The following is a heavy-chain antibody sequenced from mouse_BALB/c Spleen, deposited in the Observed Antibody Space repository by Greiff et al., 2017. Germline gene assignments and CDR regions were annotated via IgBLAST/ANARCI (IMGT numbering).Heavy chain of an antibody. CDR1: GYSITSGYS. CDR2: IHYSGST. V-gene: IGHV3-1*02. Sequence: DVQLQESGPDLVKPSQSLSLTCTVTGYSITSGYSWHWIRQFPGNKLEWMGYIHYSGSTNYNPSLKSRISITRDTSKNQFFLQLNSVTTEDTATYYCAREGNFITTVVPFDYWGQGTTLTVSS. D-gene: IGHD1-1*01. J-gene: IGHJ2*01. CDR3: AREGNFITTVVPFDY.